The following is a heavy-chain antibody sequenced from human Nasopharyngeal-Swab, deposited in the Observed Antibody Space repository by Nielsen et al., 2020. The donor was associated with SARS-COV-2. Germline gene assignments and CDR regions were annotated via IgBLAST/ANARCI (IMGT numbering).Heavy chain of an antibody. Sequence: GESLKISCAASGFTFNNYNFNWVRQAPGKGLEWVSSISSSSSYIDYADSVKGRFTISRDNAKNSLYLQMNSLRAEETAVYYCARDGLDYDFWSAYFMDVWGQGTTVTVSS. V-gene: IGHV3-21*01. J-gene: IGHJ6*02. CDR3: ARDGLDYDFWSAYFMDV. D-gene: IGHD3-3*01. CDR2: ISSSSSYI. CDR1: GFTFNNYN.